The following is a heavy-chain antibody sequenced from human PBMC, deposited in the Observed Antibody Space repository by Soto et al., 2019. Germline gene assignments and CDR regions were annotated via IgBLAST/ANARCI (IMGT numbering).Heavy chain of an antibody. CDR3: ARDFGVVISSWSGGMDV. V-gene: IGHV4-38-2*02. CDR2: VYHSGST. D-gene: IGHD3-3*01. J-gene: IGHJ6*02. Sequence: PSETLSLTCDVTGYSISSGYYWGWIRQPPGKGLEWIGSVYHSGSTYYNPSLKSRATISVDTSKNQFSLKLSSVTAADTAVYYCARDFGVVISSWSGGMDVWGQGTTVTVSS. CDR1: GYSISSGYY.